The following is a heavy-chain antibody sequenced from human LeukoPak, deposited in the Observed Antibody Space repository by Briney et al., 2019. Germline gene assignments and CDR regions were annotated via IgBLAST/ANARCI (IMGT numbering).Heavy chain of an antibody. CDR3: ARDRTIFVY. D-gene: IGHD3-3*01. J-gene: IGHJ4*02. Sequence: SETLSLTCTVSGGSISSHYWSWIRQPPGKGLEWIGYIYYSGSTNYNPSLKSRVTISVDTSRSQFSLKLSSVTAADTAVYYCARDRTIFVYWGQGTLVTVSS. CDR2: IYYSGST. CDR1: GGSISSHY. V-gene: IGHV4-59*11.